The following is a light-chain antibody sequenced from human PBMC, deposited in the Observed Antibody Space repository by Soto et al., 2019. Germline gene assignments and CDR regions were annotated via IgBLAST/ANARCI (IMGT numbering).Light chain of an antibody. V-gene: IGKV4-1*01. CDR1: RSLLHSSNNEYH. Sequence: DIAMTQSPDSLSVSLGERATINCKASRSLLHSSNNEYHLAWYQQKPGQPPKLLIYWASTRESGVPDRFTGSGSETDFSLTISGLQAEDVAVYYCHQYYSIPLTFGGGTKVELK. J-gene: IGKJ4*01. CDR2: WAS. CDR3: HQYYSIPLT.